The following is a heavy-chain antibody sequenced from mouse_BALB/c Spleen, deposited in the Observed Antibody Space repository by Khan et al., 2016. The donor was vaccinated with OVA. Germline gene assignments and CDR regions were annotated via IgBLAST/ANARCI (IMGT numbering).Heavy chain of an antibody. V-gene: IGHV5-6-3*01. Sequence: EVELVESGGGLMQPGGSLKLSCAASGFTFSSFGMSWVRQTPDKRLELVATINSNGGSTYYPDSVKGRFTISRDNAKNTLYLQMISLKSEDTAIYYCSIDPYYYGSNYAMDYWGQGTSVTVSS. D-gene: IGHD1-1*01. CDR3: SIDPYYYGSNYAMDY. J-gene: IGHJ4*01. CDR2: INSNGGST. CDR1: GFTFSSFG.